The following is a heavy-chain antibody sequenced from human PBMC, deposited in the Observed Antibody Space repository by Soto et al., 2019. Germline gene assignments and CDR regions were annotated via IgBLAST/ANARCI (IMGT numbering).Heavy chain of an antibody. CDR2: IYPGDSDT. CDR3: ARPAMVSNHYYYGMDV. J-gene: IGHJ6*02. Sequence: GESLKISCKGSGYSFTSYWIGWVRQMPGKGLEWMGIIYPGDSDTRYSPSFQGQVTISADKSISTAYLQWSSLKASDTAMYHCARPAMVSNHYYYGMDVWGQGTTVTVSS. D-gene: IGHD5-18*01. V-gene: IGHV5-51*01. CDR1: GYSFTSYW.